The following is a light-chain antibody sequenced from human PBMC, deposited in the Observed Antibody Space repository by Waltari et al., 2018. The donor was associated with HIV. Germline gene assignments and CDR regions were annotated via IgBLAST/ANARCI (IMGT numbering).Light chain of an antibody. CDR2: EVS. J-gene: IGLJ2*01. CDR1: SSDVGGYNL. Sequence: GTSSDVGGYNLVSWYQQHPGKAPKLIFYEVSKRPSGVSNRFSGSKSGNTASLTISGLQAEDEADYYCCAYAGSTTYVIFGGGTKLTVL. CDR3: CAYAGSTTYVI. V-gene: IGLV2-23*02.